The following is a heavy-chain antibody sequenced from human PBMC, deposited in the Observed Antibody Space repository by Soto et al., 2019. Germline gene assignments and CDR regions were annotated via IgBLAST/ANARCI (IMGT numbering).Heavy chain of an antibody. J-gene: IGHJ4*02. CDR1: GGSIISSNHY. V-gene: IGHV4-39*01. Sequence: SETLSLTRTVSGGSIISSNHYWAWIRQPPGEGLEWIGSMYHSGNTYYNPSLNSRVTISVDTSKNQFSLKLSSVTAADTALYFCAILFFEGGAGICPGVSYFDFWGKG. D-gene: IGHD6-13*01. CDR3: AILFFEGGAGICPGVSYFDF. CDR2: MYHSGNT.